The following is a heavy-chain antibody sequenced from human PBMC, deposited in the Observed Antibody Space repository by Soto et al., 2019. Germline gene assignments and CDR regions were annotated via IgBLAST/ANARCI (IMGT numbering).Heavy chain of an antibody. Sequence: GASVKVSCKASGYTFTGYYMHWVRQAPGQGLEWMGWINPNSGGTNYAQKFQGWVTMTRDTSISTAYMELSRLRSDDTAVYYCARGRPIGATILHNYYYGMDVWGQGTTVNVAS. CDR3: ARGRPIGATILHNYYYGMDV. J-gene: IGHJ6*02. D-gene: IGHD5-12*01. V-gene: IGHV1-2*04. CDR1: GYTFTGYY. CDR2: INPNSGGT.